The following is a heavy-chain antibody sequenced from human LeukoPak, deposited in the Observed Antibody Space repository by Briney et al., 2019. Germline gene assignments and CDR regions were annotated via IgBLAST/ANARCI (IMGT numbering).Heavy chain of an antibody. CDR3: AKSRAAAGTTDY. CDR2: ISGSGGST. J-gene: IGHJ4*02. CDR1: GFTCSSYA. D-gene: IGHD6-13*01. Sequence: GGSLRRSGAASGFTCSSYAMSWVRQAPGKGLEWVSAISGSGGSTYYADSVKGRLTISRDNSKNTLYLQMNSLRAEDTAVYYCAKSRAAAGTTDYWGQGNMVTVSS. V-gene: IGHV3-23*01.